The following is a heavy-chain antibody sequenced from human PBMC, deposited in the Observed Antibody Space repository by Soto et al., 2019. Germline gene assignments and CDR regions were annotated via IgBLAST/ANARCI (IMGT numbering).Heavy chain of an antibody. CDR1: GGTFSSYA. D-gene: IGHD4-4*01. Sequence: QVQLVQSGAEVKKPGSSVKVSCKASGGTFSSYAISWVRQAPGQGLEWMGGIIPIFGTANYAQKFQGRGTITADESTSTASMELSSMRSEDTAVYYCARDGGVYDYSPFDYWGQGTLVTVSS. CDR3: ARDGGVYDYSPFDY. CDR2: IIPIFGTA. J-gene: IGHJ4*02. V-gene: IGHV1-69*12.